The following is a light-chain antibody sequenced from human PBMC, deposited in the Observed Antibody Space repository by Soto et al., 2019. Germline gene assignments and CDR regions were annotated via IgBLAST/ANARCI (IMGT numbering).Light chain of an antibody. CDR3: SSSTSSSTLV. V-gene: IGLV2-14*01. J-gene: IGLJ2*01. Sequence: QSVLTQPASVSGSPGQSITISCTGTSSDVGGYNYVSWYQQHPGKAPKLMFYDVNNRPSGVSNRFSGSKSGNTASLTISGLQAEDEADYYCSSSTSSSTLVFGGGTKLTVL. CDR1: SSDVGGYNY. CDR2: DVN.